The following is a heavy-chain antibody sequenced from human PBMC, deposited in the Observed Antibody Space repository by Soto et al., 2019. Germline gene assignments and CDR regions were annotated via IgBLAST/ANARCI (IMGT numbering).Heavy chain of an antibody. CDR3: ARADYCTNGVCYVNPFDY. Sequence: ASVKVSCKVSGYTLTELSMHWVRQAPGQGLEWMGIINPSGGSTSYAQKFQGRVTMTRDTSTSTAYMELSSLRSEDTDVYYCARADYCTNGVCYVNPFDYWGQGTLVTVSS. J-gene: IGHJ4*02. CDR1: GYTLTELS. V-gene: IGHV1-46*01. D-gene: IGHD2-8*01. CDR2: INPSGGST.